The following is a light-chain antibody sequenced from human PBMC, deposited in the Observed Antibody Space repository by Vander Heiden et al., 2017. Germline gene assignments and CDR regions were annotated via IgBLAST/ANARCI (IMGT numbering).Light chain of an antibody. CDR1: ENVDVY. J-gene: IGKJ4*01. CDR3: QQRRNWPPLT. Sequence: ETVLTQSPATLSLSPGERATLSCRASENVDVYLAWYQQKPGQAPRLLIYDASNRAAGIPTRFSGSGSGTDFTLTISSLQPEDFAVYYCQQRRNWPPLTFGGGTKVEIK. V-gene: IGKV3-11*01. CDR2: DAS.